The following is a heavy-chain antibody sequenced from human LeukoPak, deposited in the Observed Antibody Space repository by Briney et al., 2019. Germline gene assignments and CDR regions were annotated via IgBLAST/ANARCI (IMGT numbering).Heavy chain of an antibody. CDR3: ARVSFKGELLVGYYYYYMDV. CDR2: IIPIFGTA. D-gene: IGHD1-26*01. Sequence: ASVKVSCKASGGTFSSYAISWVRQAPGQGLEWMGGIIPIFGTANYAQKFQGRVTITTDESTSTAYMELSSLRSEDTAVYYCARVSFKGELLVGYYYYYMDVWGKGTTVTVSS. V-gene: IGHV1-69*05. CDR1: GGTFSSYA. J-gene: IGHJ6*03.